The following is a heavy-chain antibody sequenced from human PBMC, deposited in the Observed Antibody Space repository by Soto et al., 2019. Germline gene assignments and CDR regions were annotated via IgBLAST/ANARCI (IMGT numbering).Heavy chain of an antibody. CDR2: IRSKANSYAT. D-gene: IGHD3-9*01. V-gene: IGHV3-73*01. Sequence: GGSLRLSCAASGFTFSGSAMHWVRQASGKGLEWVGRIRSKANSYATAYAASVKGRFTISRDDSKNTAYLQMNSLKTEDTAVYYCTRHWSYYDILTGYHHDAFDIWGQGTMVTVSS. J-gene: IGHJ3*02. CDR3: TRHWSYYDILTGYHHDAFDI. CDR1: GFTFSGSA.